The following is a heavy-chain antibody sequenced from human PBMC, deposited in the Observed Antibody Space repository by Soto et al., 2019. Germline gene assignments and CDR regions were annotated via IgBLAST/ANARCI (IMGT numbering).Heavy chain of an antibody. J-gene: IGHJ6*02. CDR2: LSADGTSE. D-gene: IGHD3-22*01. CDR3: ARSPMPPLKKVNYDKRWLGGMDV. V-gene: IGHV3-30*03. Sequence: QAQLVESGGGVVQPGRSLRLSCAASGFTFSSYSMHWVRQAPGKGLEWLALLSADGTSEKYADSVKGRVTISRDNSKRAFNMQIHSLRDEDTGVYYCARSPMPPLKKVNYDKRWLGGMDVWGHGTTVTVSS. CDR1: GFTFSSYS.